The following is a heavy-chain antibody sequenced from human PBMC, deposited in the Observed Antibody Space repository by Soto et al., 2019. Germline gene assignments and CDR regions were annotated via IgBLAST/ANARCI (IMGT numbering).Heavy chain of an antibody. CDR3: ARDAPGVAPY. Sequence: QVQLQESGPGLVKPSQTLSLTCAVSGGSIIDGQNYLNWIRQHPERGLEWTGYINYRVTTNYSPALKSRILVSIATSKIQFSLRLTAVTAADTAVYYCARDAPGVAPYWGQGTLVTVSS. CDR2: INYRVTT. D-gene: IGHD2-2*01. J-gene: IGHJ4*02. V-gene: IGHV4-31*11. CDR1: GGSIIDGQNY.